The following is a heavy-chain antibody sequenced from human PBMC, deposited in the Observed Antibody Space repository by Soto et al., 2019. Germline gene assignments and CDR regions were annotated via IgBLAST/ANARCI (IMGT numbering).Heavy chain of an antibody. Sequence: QSPSKGLEWVASISYDVTNKYYADSVKGRFTISRDNSKNTLYLQMNSLRAEDTAVYYGAKDLSSCRPPSSYPLLAGGKGPTVTV. CDR2: ISYDVTNK. J-gene: IGHJ6*03. CDR3: AKDLSSCRPPSSYPLLA. V-gene: IGHV3-30*02. D-gene: IGHD2-15*01.